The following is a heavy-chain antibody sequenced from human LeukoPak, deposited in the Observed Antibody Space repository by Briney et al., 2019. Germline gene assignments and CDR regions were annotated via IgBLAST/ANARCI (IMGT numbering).Heavy chain of an antibody. Sequence: ASVKVSCKASGYTFTSYGISWVRQAPGQGLEWMGWISAYNGNTNYAQKLQGRVTMTTDTSTSTAYMELRGLRSDDTAVYYCARGGCSSTSCSPSDAFDIWGQGTMVTVSS. CDR3: ARGGCSSTSCSPSDAFDI. V-gene: IGHV1-18*01. CDR1: GYTFTSYG. CDR2: ISAYNGNT. D-gene: IGHD2-2*01. J-gene: IGHJ3*02.